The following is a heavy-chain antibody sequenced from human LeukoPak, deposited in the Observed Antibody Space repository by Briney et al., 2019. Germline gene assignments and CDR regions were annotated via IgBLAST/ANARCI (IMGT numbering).Heavy chain of an antibody. J-gene: IGHJ6*03. Sequence: ASVKVSCKASGYTFTGYYMHWVRHAPGQGLEWMGWINPNSGGTNYAQKFQGRVTMTRDTSISTAYMELSRLRSDDTAVYYCARRLAVAGSLPYQYCYYYYYMDVWGKGTTVTVSS. CDR1: GYTFTGYY. D-gene: IGHD6-19*01. V-gene: IGHV1-2*02. CDR3: ARRLAVAGSLPYQYCYYYYYMDV. CDR2: INPNSGGT.